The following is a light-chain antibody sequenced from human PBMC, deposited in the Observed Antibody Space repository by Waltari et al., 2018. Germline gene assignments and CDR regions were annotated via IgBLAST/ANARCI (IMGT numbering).Light chain of an antibody. Sequence: QSVLPQPPPASAPPGQRFTISCSATSSNIGDNTVKWYHQVPGTAPNLLISRNDQRPSGVSDRFSGSKSGTSASLAISGLQSEDEADYYCTSWDDNLNGWLFGGGTKVTVL. CDR3: TSWDDNLNGWL. J-gene: IGLJ3*02. CDR1: SSNIGDNT. CDR2: RND. V-gene: IGLV1-44*01.